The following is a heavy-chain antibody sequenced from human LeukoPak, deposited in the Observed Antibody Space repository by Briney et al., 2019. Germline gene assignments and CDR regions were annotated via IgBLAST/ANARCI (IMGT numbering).Heavy chain of an antibody. CDR1: GFDFSRYW. D-gene: IGHD3-10*01. Sequence: GSLRLSCAASGFDFSRYWMSWVRQAPGKGLEWVATIKQDGSEKDYVDSVKGRVTISRDNAKNSLYLQMNSLSAEDTAVYYCTTGGARYYYIDVWGKGTTVTVSS. V-gene: IGHV3-7*01. J-gene: IGHJ6*03. CDR3: TTGGARYYYIDV. CDR2: IKQDGSEK.